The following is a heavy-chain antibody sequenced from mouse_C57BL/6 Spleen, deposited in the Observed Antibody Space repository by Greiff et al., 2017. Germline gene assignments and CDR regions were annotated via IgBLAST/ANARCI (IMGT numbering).Heavy chain of an antibody. Sequence: VHVKQSVAELVRPGASVKLSCTASGFNIKNTYMHWVKQRPEQGLEWIGRIDPANGNTKYAPKFQGKATITADTSSNTAYLQLSSLTSEDTAIDYCARGVGYYWYFDVWGTGTTVTVSS. CDR3: ARGVGYYWYFDV. V-gene: IGHV14-3*01. CDR2: IDPANGNT. D-gene: IGHD2-2*01. CDR1: GFNIKNTY. J-gene: IGHJ1*03.